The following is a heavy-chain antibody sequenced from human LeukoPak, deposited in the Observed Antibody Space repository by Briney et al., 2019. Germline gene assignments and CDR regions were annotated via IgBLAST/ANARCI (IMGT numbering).Heavy chain of an antibody. Sequence: PGGSLRLSCAASGFTVSSNYMSWVRQAPGKGLEWVSVIYSGGSTYYADSVKGRFTISRDNSKNTLYLQMNSLRAEDTAVYYCAKGTYYYDSSGYYPNDYWGQGTLVTVSS. V-gene: IGHV3-66*01. CDR3: AKGTYYYDSSGYYPNDY. CDR2: IYSGGST. D-gene: IGHD3-22*01. CDR1: GFTVSSNY. J-gene: IGHJ4*02.